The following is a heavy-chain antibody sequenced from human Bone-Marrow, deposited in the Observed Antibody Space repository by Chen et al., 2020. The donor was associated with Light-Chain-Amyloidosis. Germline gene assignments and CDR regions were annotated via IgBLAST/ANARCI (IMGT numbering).Heavy chain of an antibody. CDR3: AKDVDRRLGYYYYMDV. Sequence: QVQLMESGGDVVQPGRSLRLSCEVSGFTFRHYGMHWVRQAPGKGLEWVAFIRYDGSNKYYADSVKGRFTISRDNSKNTLYLQMNSLRAEDTAVYYCAKDVDRRLGYYYYMDVWGKGTTVTVSS. J-gene: IGHJ6*03. CDR2: IRYDGSNK. V-gene: IGHV3-30*02. D-gene: IGHD6-19*01. CDR1: GFTFRHYG.